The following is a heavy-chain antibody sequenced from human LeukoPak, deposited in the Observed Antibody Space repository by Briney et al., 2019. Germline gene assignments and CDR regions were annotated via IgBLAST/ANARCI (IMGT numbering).Heavy chain of an antibody. CDR1: GFTFSTYT. CDR2: ISYDGSNK. Sequence: PGGSLRLSCAASGFTFSTYTMHWVRQAPGKGLEWVAVISYDGSNKYYADSVKGRFTISRDTSKNTLYLQMNSLRAEDTAVYYCAREFDGGSYLSVGDAFDIWGQGTMVIVSS. V-gene: IGHV3-30*14. J-gene: IGHJ3*02. CDR3: AREFDGGSYLSVGDAFDI. D-gene: IGHD1-26*01.